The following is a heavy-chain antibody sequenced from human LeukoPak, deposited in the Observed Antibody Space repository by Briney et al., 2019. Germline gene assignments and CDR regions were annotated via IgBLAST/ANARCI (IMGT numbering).Heavy chain of an antibody. D-gene: IGHD1-26*01. Sequence: PGGSLRLSCAASGFTFSSYWMHWVRQAPGKGLVWVSRINSDGSSTSYADSVKGRFTISRDNAKNTLYLQMNSLRAEDTAVYYCARGGEWELLLGPFDYWGQGTLVTVSS. V-gene: IGHV3-74*01. J-gene: IGHJ4*02. CDR2: INSDGSST. CDR1: GFTFSSYW. CDR3: ARGGEWELLLGPFDY.